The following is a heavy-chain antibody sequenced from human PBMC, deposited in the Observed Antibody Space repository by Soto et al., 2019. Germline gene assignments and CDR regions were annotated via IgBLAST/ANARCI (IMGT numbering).Heavy chain of an antibody. D-gene: IGHD3-10*01. J-gene: IGHJ4*02. V-gene: IGHV4-59*12. CDR3: ASGSFVASLYSYLLNS. CDR1: GGSISSYY. CDR2: IYYSWST. Sequence: SETLSLTCTVSGGSISSYYWSWIRQPPGKGLEWIGYIYYSWSTNYNPSLKSRVTISVDTSKNQCSLNLSSVTAADTAVYFCASGSFVASLYSYLLNSWGQGNLVTVS.